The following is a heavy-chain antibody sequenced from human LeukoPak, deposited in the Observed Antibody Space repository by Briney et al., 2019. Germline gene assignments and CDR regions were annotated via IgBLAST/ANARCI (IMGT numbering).Heavy chain of an antibody. Sequence: SETLSLTCTVPGGSISSYYWSWIRQPPGQGLEWIGYIYYSGSTNYNPSLKSRVTISVDTSKNQFSLKLSSVTAADTAVYYCASQYSSGWGYFDYWGQGTLVTVSS. D-gene: IGHD6-19*01. CDR1: GGSISSYY. V-gene: IGHV4-59*01. J-gene: IGHJ4*02. CDR3: ASQYSSGWGYFDY. CDR2: IYYSGST.